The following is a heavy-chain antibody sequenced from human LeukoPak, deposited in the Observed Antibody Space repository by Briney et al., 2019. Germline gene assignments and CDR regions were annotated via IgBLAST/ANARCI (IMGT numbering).Heavy chain of an antibody. CDR3: AKDGAYDFWSGYSPYNWFDP. CDR1: GFTFSSYG. CDR2: ISYDGSNK. D-gene: IGHD3-3*01. J-gene: IGHJ5*02. V-gene: IGHV3-30*18. Sequence: GGSLRLSCAASGFTFSSYGMHWVRQAPGKGLEWVAVISYDGSNKYYADSVKGRFTISRDNSKNTLYLRMNSLRAEDTAVYYCAKDGAYDFWSGYSPYNWFDPWGQGTLVTVSS.